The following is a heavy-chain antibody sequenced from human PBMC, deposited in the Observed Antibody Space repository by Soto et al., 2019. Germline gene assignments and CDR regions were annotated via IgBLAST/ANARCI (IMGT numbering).Heavy chain of an antibody. Sequence: SETLSLTCAVYGGSFSGYYWSWIRQPPGKGLEWIGEINHSGSTNYNPSLKSRVTISVDTSKNQFSLKLSSVTAADTAVYYCAGGGKVVTAIPFYFDYRGQGTLVTGSS. CDR3: AGGGKVVTAIPFYFDY. D-gene: IGHD2-21*02. V-gene: IGHV4-34*01. CDR2: INHSGST. CDR1: GGSFSGYY. J-gene: IGHJ4*02.